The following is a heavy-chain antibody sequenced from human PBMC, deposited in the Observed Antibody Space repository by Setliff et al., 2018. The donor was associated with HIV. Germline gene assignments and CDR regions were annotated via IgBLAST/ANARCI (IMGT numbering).Heavy chain of an antibody. D-gene: IGHD3-16*01. J-gene: IGHJ4*01. CDR1: GFTFTNYA. Sequence: GGSLRLSCAASGFTFTNYAMHWVRQAPGKGLEWVAVIWNDGSDKYYGNSVKGRFTVSRDNPRKTLYLQMSSLRVEDTAVYYCATGHYDYWNGYSARGPLDYWGHGTLVTVSS. CDR2: IWNDGSDK. V-gene: IGHV3-33*08. CDR3: ATGHYDYWNGYSARGPLDY.